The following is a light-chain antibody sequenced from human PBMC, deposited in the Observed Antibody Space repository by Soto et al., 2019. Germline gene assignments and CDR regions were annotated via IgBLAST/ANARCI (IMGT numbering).Light chain of an antibody. J-gene: IGKJ4*01. Sequence: DIQMTASPCSLSVSVGDRVTITCRTSQGIRSDLGWYQQKPGKAPKRLIYSASNFHSGVPSRFSGSGSGTEFTLTISSLQPEDFATYYCLQHNSYPPTFGEGTKVDIK. CDR2: SAS. CDR1: QGIRSD. CDR3: LQHNSYPPT. V-gene: IGKV1-17*01.